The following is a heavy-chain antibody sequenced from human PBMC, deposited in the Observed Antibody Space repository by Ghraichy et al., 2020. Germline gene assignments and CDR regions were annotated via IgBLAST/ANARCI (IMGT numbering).Heavy chain of an antibody. CDR3: AKDLWGTVQWPRSPNWFDP. CDR2: ISGSGGST. Sequence: GGSLRLSCAASGFTFSSYAMSWVRQAPGKGLEWVSAISGSGGSTYYADSVKGRFTISRDNSKNTLYLQMNSLRAEDTAVYYCAKDLWGTVQWPRSPNWFDPWGQGTLVTVSS. V-gene: IGHV3-23*01. J-gene: IGHJ5*02. D-gene: IGHD6-19*01. CDR1: GFTFSSYA.